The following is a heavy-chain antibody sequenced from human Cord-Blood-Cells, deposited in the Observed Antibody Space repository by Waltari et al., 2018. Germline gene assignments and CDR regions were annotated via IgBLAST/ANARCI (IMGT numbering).Heavy chain of an antibody. CDR3: ARQVKVGATDY. J-gene: IGHJ4*02. Sequence: QVQLQQWGAGLLKPSETLSLTCAVYGGSFSGYYWSWIRQPPGKGLEWIGEINHSGSTNYNPSLTSRDTMSVDTSKNQFSLKLISVTAAATAVYYCARQVKVGATDYWGQGTLVTVSS. D-gene: IGHD1-26*01. CDR1: GGSFSGYY. V-gene: IGHV4-34*01. CDR2: INHSGST.